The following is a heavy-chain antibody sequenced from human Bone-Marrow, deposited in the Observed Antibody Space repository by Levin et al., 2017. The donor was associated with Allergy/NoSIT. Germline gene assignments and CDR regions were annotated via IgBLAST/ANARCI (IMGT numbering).Heavy chain of an antibody. Sequence: SETLSLTSTVSGDSISSGGYYWSWIRQHPGKGLEWIGYIYHSGSSDYSPSLKSRLTIAIDTSKNQFSLQLTSVTAADTGVYYCARVNVYRPYFYYGLDVWGRGTTVTVSS. D-gene: IGHD5/OR15-5a*01. CDR2: IYHSGSS. J-gene: IGHJ6*02. CDR3: ARVNVYRPYFYYGLDV. V-gene: IGHV4-31*03. CDR1: GDSISSGGYY.